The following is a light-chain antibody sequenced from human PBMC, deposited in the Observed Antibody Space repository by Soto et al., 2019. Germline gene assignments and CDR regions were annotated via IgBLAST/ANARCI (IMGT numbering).Light chain of an antibody. CDR3: QQTDSFPIT. CDR2: AAS. CDR1: QGISTW. V-gene: IGKV1-12*01. J-gene: IGKJ5*01. Sequence: DIQMTQSPSSVSASVGDRVTITCRASQGISTWLAWYQQKPGKAPILLIYAASSLQSGVPSRFSGSGSGTNFTLTITRLQPEDFATYYCQQTDSFPITFGQGTRLEIK.